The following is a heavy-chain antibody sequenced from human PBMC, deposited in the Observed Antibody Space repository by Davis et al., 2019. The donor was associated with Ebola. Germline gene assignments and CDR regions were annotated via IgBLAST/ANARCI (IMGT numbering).Heavy chain of an antibody. Sequence: GGSLRLSCAASGFTFSAFGMHWVRQSPGKGLEWVAHVWYNGGNQYYANSVEGRFTVSRDNSKNTLYLQMDSLRAEDTALYYCARGSVWPDYWGRGTLVTVSS. V-gene: IGHV3-33*01. CDR2: VWYNGGNQ. CDR1: GFTFSAFG. J-gene: IGHJ4*02. D-gene: IGHD6-25*01. CDR3: ARGSVWPDY.